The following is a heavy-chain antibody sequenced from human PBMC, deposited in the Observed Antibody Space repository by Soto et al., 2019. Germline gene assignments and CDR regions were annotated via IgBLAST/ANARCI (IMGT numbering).Heavy chain of an antibody. V-gene: IGHV3-49*03. Sequence: PGGSLRLSCTASGFTFGDYAMIWFRQAPGKGLEWVGFIRSKAYGGTTEYAASVKGRFTISRDDSKSIAYLQMNSLKTGDTAVYYCTEGDWFEPWGQGTLVTVSS. CDR3: TEGDWFEP. D-gene: IGHD2-21*01. CDR2: IRSKAYGGTT. CDR1: GFTFGDYA. J-gene: IGHJ5*02.